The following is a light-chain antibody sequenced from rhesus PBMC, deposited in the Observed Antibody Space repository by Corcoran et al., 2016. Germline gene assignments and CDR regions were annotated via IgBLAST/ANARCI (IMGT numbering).Light chain of an antibody. Sequence: EIVLTQSPATLSLSPGERATLSCRASQSVSSSLAWYQQKPGQAPRLLIYDASSRATGIPDRCRGSGSGTDFTLTISSLEPEDVGVDYCQQYSNWPLTFGGGTKVELK. CDR2: DAS. J-gene: IGKJ4*01. CDR3: QQYSNWPLT. V-gene: IGKV3-35*01. CDR1: QSVSSS.